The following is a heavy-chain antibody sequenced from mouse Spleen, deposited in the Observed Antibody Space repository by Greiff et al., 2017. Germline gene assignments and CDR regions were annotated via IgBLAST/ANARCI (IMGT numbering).Heavy chain of an antibody. V-gene: IGHV5-17*01. D-gene: IGHD1-1*01. CDR1: GFTFSDYG. CDR3: ASENYDGRHFDY. CDR2: ISSGSSTI. Sequence: EVQRVESGGGLVKPGGSLKLSCAASGFTFSDYGMHWVRQAPEKGLEWVAYISSGSSTIYYADTVKGRFTISRDNAKNTLFLQMTSLRSEDTAMYYCASENYDGRHFDYWGQGTTLTVSS. J-gene: IGHJ2*01.